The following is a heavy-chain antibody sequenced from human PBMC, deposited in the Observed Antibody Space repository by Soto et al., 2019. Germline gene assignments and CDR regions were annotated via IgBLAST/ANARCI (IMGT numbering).Heavy chain of an antibody. CDR1: GGSINSSHW. V-gene: IGHV4-4*02. CDR2: IYHSGST. D-gene: IGHD3-10*01. Sequence: SETLSLTCAVSGGSINSSHWWSWVRQPPGKGLEWIGEIYHSGSTNYNPSLKSRVTLSIDKSKNHFSLKLTSVTAADTAVYYCARVYGQWGQGTLVTVPQ. CDR3: ARVYGQ. J-gene: IGHJ4*02.